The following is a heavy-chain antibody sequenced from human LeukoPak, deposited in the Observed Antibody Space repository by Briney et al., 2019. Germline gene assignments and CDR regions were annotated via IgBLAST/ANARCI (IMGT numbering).Heavy chain of an antibody. CDR2: IKADGSQQ. CDR1: XXSXSSHW. CDR3: TRNSLDY. V-gene: IGHV3-7*03. J-gene: IGHJ4*02. Sequence: LRLSXXASXXSXSSHWMRWLRQAAGKGLEWVANIKADGSQQYYVDSVRGRFTITRENAENSLYLQMNSLRAEDTAVYYCTRNSLDYWGRGTLVTVSS.